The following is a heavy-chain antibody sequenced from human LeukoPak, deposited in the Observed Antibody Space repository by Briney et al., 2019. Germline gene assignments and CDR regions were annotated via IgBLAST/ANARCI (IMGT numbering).Heavy chain of an antibody. CDR2: IYYSGST. V-gene: IGHV4-31*03. Sequence: PSETLSLTCTVSGGSISSGGYYWSWIRQHPGKGLEWIGYIYYSGSTYYNPSLKSRVTISVDTSKNQFSLKLSSVTAADTAVYYCARYYDSSGYYLGWYFDYWGQGTLVTVSS. CDR1: GGSISSGGYY. J-gene: IGHJ4*02. CDR3: ARYYDSSGYYLGWYFDY. D-gene: IGHD3-22*01.